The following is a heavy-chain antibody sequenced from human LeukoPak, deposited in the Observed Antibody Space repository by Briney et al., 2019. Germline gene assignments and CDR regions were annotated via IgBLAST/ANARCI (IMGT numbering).Heavy chain of an antibody. CDR3: ARVPWEGYYDSSGYPYYYYGMDV. CDR2: IIPIFGTA. D-gene: IGHD3-22*01. CDR1: GGTFSSYA. V-gene: IGHV1-69*13. Sequence: ASVKVSCKASGGTFSSYAISWVRQAPGQGLEWMGGIIPIFGTANYAQKLQGRVTITADESTSTAYMELSSLRSEDTAVYYCARVPWEGYYDSSGYPYYYYGMDVWGQGTTVTVSS. J-gene: IGHJ6*02.